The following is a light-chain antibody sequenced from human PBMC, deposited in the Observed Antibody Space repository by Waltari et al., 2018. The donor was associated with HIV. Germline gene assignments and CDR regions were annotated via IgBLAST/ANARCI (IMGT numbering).Light chain of an antibody. Sequence: SYELTQPTSVSVSPGQTARIPCSGDKLGDKYACWYQQKPGQSPVLVIYQDSKRPSSIPERFSGSNSGNTATLTISGTQAMDEADYYCQAWDSSTDYVFGTGTKVTVL. J-gene: IGLJ1*01. V-gene: IGLV3-1*01. CDR1: KLGDKY. CDR3: QAWDSSTDYV. CDR2: QDS.